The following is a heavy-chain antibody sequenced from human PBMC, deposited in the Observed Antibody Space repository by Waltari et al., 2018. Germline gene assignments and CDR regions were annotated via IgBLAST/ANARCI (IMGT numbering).Heavy chain of an antibody. CDR2: INHSGST. CDR1: GGSFSGYY. V-gene: IGHV4-34*01. CDR3: ARILPIVVVPAAMRHYYYYGMDV. Sequence: QVQLQQWGAGLLKPSETLSLTCAVYGGSFSGYYWSWIRQPPGKGLEWIGEINHSGSTNYNPSLKSRVTISVDTSKNQFSLKLSSVTAADTAVYYCARILPIVVVPAAMRHYYYYGMDVWGQGTTVTVSS. J-gene: IGHJ6*02. D-gene: IGHD2-2*01.